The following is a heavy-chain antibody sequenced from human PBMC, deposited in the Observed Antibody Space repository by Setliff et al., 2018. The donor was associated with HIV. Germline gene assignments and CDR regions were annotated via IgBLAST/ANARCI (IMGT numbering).Heavy chain of an antibody. CDR1: GGSFTDIGGSFTDYY. CDR2: INHSGST. Sequence: SETLSLTCAVFGGSFTDIGGSFTDYYWIWIRQPPGKGLEWIGEINHSGSTHYNPSLKSRVTISVDTSKSQFSLKLTSVTAADTAVYYCARARVYCPGDDCHAGNFDHWGQGTLVTVSS. CDR3: ARARVYCPGDDCHAGNFDH. J-gene: IGHJ1*01. D-gene: IGHD2-8*02. V-gene: IGHV4-34*01.